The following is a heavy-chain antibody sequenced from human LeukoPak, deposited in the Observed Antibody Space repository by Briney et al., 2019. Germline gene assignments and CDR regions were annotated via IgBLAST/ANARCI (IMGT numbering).Heavy chain of an antibody. Sequence: GGSLRLSCAASGFTFNSYAMSWVRQAPGKGLEWVSAISGSGGSTYYADSVKGRFTISRDNSKNTLYLQMNSLRAEDTAVYYCARPGLRYFDWLFQNRFDPWGQGTLVTVSS. D-gene: IGHD3-9*01. J-gene: IGHJ5*02. CDR2: ISGSGGST. CDR3: ARPGLRYFDWLFQNRFDP. CDR1: GFTFNSYA. V-gene: IGHV3-23*01.